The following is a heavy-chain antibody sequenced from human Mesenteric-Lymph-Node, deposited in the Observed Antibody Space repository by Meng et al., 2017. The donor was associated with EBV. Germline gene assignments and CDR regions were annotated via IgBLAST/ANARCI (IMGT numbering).Heavy chain of an antibody. CDR2: INHSGST. Sequence: QVDLKQWGAGLLKPSETLSRTGAVYGGSFSGYYWSWIRQPPGKGLEWIGEINHSGSTNYNPSLKSRVTISVDTSKNQFSLKLSSVTAADTAVYYCARGEKGPIDYWGQGTLVTVSS. J-gene: IGHJ4*02. CDR1: GGSFSGYY. V-gene: IGHV4-34*01. CDR3: ARGEKGPIDY.